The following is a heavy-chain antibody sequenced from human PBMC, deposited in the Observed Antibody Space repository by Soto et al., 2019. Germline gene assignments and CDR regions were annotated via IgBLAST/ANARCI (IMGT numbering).Heavy chain of an antibody. CDR2: INSGGSST. J-gene: IGHJ4*02. Sequence: GGSLRLSCAASGFTFSSYWMHWVRQAPGKGLVWVSRINSGGSSTSYADSVKGRFSISRDNSKNTLYLQMNGLRAEDTALYHCAKDSGGFCSTISCYYFDYWGQGTLVTVSS. D-gene: IGHD2-2*01. CDR3: AKDSGGFCSTISCYYFDY. V-gene: IGHV3-74*01. CDR1: GFTFSSYW.